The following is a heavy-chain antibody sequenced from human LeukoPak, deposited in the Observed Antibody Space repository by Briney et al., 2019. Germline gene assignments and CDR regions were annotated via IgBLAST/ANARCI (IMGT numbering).Heavy chain of an antibody. CDR1: GGSVSSSGHF. V-gene: IGHV3-7*01. CDR2: MNIDGSEK. D-gene: IGHD1-26*01. Sequence: ETLSLTCTVSGGSVSSSGHFWNWVRQAPGKRLEWVANMNIDGSEKYYADSVKGRFSISRDNARNSVYLQMASLRVEDTAVYYCARDPVEWELLLDYWGQGTLVTVSS. J-gene: IGHJ4*02. CDR3: ARDPVEWELLLDY.